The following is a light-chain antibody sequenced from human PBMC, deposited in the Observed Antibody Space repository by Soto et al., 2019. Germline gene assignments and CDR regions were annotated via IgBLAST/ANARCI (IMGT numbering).Light chain of an antibody. V-gene: IGKV3-20*01. CDR2: AAS. J-gene: IGKJ5*01. CDR1: QSVTSRY. Sequence: EIVLTQSPDTLSLSPGERASLACRASQSVTSRYLAWYQQKPGQAPRLLMYAASTRATGIPDRFGGSGSGTDFTLTISRLEPEDFSFYYCQHYGNSPPPFGPGTRLDIK. CDR3: QHYGNSPPP.